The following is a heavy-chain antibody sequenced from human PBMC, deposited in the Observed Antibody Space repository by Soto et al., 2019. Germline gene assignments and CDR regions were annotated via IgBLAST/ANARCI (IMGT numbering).Heavy chain of an antibody. CDR2: IYSGGST. Sequence: GGSLRLSCAASGFTVSSNYMSWVRQAPGKGLEWVSVIYSGGSTYYADSVKGRFTISRDNSKNTLYLQMNSLRAEDTAVYYWARERRYNWNSPERSLADYWGQGTLVTVSS. CDR1: GFTVSSNY. D-gene: IGHD1-20*01. J-gene: IGHJ4*02. V-gene: IGHV3-66*01. CDR3: ARERRYNWNSPERSLADY.